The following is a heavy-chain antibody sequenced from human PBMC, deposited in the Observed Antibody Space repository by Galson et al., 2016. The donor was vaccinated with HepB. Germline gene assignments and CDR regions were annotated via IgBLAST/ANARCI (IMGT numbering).Heavy chain of an antibody. CDR2: ISSSKRFI. Sequence: SLRLSCAASGFTFSDYYTSWIRQAPGKGLEWVSNISSSKRFIKYADSVKGRFTISRDNAKNSLYLEMNSLRAEDTAVYYCARDYGGYPGLFDYWGQGTLVTVSS. CDR3: ARDYGGYPGLFDY. D-gene: IGHD4-17*01. J-gene: IGHJ4*02. CDR1: GFTFSDYY. V-gene: IGHV3-11*06.